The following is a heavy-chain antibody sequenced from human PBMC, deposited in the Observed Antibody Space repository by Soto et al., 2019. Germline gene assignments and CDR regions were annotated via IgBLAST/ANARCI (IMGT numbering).Heavy chain of an antibody. CDR2: ISYDGGEK. CDR3: AKDQGRIYNPFDY. Sequence: QVHLVESGGGVVQPGRSLRLSCAASGFIFISHGMHWVRQAPGKGLEWVAFISYDGGEKYYADSVKGRFTTSRDNSKNTLYLKMSSLRPEDTAVYYCAKDQGRIYNPFDYWGQGTLVTVSS. J-gene: IGHJ4*02. V-gene: IGHV3-30*18. D-gene: IGHD1-1*01. CDR1: GFIFISHG.